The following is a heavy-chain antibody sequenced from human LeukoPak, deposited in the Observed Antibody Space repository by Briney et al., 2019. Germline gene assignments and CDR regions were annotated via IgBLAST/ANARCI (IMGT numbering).Heavy chain of an antibody. D-gene: IGHD2-21*01. V-gene: IGHV3-30-3*01. CDR2: ISYDGSNK. J-gene: IGHJ3*02. Sequence: GGSLRLSCAASGFTFSSYAMHWVRQAPGKGLEWVAVISYDGSNKYYADSVKGRFTISRDNSKNTLYLQMNSLRAEDTAVYCCARIPYCGGDCYSDAFDIWGQGTMVTVSS. CDR1: GFTFSSYA. CDR3: ARIPYCGGDCYSDAFDI.